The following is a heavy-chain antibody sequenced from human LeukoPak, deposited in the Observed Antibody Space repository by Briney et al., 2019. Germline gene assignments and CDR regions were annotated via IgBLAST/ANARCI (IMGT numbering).Heavy chain of an antibody. V-gene: IGHV4-39*07. CDR1: GGSISNGNYY. CDR2: IHYSGTT. CDR3: ARISGFNYGRTFDY. D-gene: IGHD5-18*01. J-gene: IGHJ4*02. Sequence: PSETLLLTCTVSGGSISNGNYYWGWIRQPPGRGLEWIGSIHYSGTTYYNPSLKSRVTISVDTSKNPFSLKLSSLTAADTAVYYCARISGFNYGRTFDYWGQGTLVTVSS.